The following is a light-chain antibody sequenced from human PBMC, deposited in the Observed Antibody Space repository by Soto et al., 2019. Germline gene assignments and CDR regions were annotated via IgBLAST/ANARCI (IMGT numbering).Light chain of an antibody. Sequence: ESVLTQSPGTLSLSPGERATLSCRASQSVSNNYLAWYQQKPGQAPRLLVYGASSRATGIPDRFSGSGSGTDFTLTISRLEPEDSAVYYCQQCGSSPITFGQGTRLEI. CDR3: QQCGSSPIT. J-gene: IGKJ5*01. CDR1: QSVSNNY. V-gene: IGKV3-20*01. CDR2: GAS.